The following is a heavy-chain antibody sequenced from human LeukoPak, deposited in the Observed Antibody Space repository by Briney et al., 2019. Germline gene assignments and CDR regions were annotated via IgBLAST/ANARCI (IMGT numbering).Heavy chain of an antibody. CDR2: INHSGST. D-gene: IGHD6-19*01. Sequence: PSETLSLTCAVYGGSFSGYYWSWIRQPPGKGLEWIGEINHSGSTSYNPSLKSRGTISVDTSKNQFSLKLSSVTAADTAVYYCARGELAVAGYDFDYWGQGTLVTVSS. J-gene: IGHJ4*02. CDR3: ARGELAVAGYDFDY. V-gene: IGHV4-34*01. CDR1: GGSFSGYY.